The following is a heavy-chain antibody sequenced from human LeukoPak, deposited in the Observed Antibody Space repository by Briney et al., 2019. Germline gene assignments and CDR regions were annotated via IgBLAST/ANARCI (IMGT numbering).Heavy chain of an antibody. CDR3: ARGNWEYYGYYYMDV. D-gene: IGHD7-27*01. J-gene: IGHJ6*03. Sequence: SVKVSCKASGGTFSSYAISWVRQAPGQGLEWMGRIIPIFGTANYAQKFQGRVTITTDESTSTAYMELSSLRSEDTAVYYCARGNWEYYGYYYMDVWGKGTTVTVSS. V-gene: IGHV1-69*05. CDR1: GGTFSSYA. CDR2: IIPIFGTA.